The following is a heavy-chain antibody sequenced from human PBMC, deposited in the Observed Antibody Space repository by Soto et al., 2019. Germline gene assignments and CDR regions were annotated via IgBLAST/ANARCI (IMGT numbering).Heavy chain of an antibody. V-gene: IGHV1-69*09. CDR1: GGTFGTNA. J-gene: IGHJ4*02. Sequence: QVHLVQSGAEVKKPGSSVKVSCKASGGTFGTNAISWVRQAPGQGLEWMGNIIPLFGVTTYAQKFQGRVTITADTSTSTAYMEVRSLRSEDTAFYFCARETGTTALDSWGQGSLVSVSS. D-gene: IGHD1-1*01. CDR2: IIPLFGVT. CDR3: ARETGTTALDS.